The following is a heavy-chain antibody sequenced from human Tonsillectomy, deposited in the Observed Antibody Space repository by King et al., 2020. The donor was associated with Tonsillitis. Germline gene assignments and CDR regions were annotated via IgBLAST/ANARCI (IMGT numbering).Heavy chain of an antibody. CDR2: ISSSGSTG. CDR1: GFTFSDYY. V-gene: IGHV3-11*01. CDR3: ARVTTWSAFDI. Sequence: VQLVESGGGLVKPGGSLRLSCAASGFTFSDYYMSWIRQAPGKGLECVSHISSSGSTGNYADSVKGRFTISRDTAKNSLYLQMNSLRADDTAVYYCARVTTWSAFDIWGQGTVVTVSS. D-gene: IGHD1-1*01. J-gene: IGHJ3*02.